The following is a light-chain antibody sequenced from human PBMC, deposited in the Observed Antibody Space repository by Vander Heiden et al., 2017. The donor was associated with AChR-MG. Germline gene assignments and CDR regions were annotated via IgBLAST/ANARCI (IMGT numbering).Light chain of an antibody. Sequence: DIQMTQSPSSLSASVGDRITITCRASQGFRNELCWYQQRPGKAPKALIYGASILQSGVPSRFSGSGSGTEFTLTITSLQPEDFATYYCLQYKTYPRTFAQGTRVEVK. J-gene: IGKJ1*01. CDR3: LQYKTYPRT. CDR1: QGFRNE. V-gene: IGKV1-17*01. CDR2: GAS.